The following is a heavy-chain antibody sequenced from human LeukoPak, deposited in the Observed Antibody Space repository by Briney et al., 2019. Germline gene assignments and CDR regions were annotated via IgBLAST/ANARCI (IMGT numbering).Heavy chain of an antibody. V-gene: IGHV4-34*01. CDR3: ARGRSYYGSGTYLPRAFDI. J-gene: IGHJ3*02. CDR1: GGSFSGYY. CDR2: INHSGST. D-gene: IGHD3-10*01. Sequence: SETLSLTCAVYGGSFSGYYWSWIRQPPGKGLEWIGEINHSGSTNYNPSLKSRVTISVDTSKNQFSLKLSSVTAADTAVYYCARGRSYYGSGTYLPRAFDIWGQGTMVTVSS.